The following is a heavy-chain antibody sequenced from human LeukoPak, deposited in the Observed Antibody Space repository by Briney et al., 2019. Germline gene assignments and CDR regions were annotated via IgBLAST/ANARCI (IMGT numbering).Heavy chain of an antibody. D-gene: IGHD2-2*02. CDR2: IYTSGST. V-gene: IGHV4-4*07. CDR1: GGSISSYY. Sequence: SETLSLTCTVSGGSISSYYWSWIQQPAGKGLEWIGRIYTSGSTNYNPSLKSRVTMSVDTSKNQFSLKLSSVTAADTAVYYCARAYCSSTSCYNAFDIWGQGTMVTVSS. J-gene: IGHJ3*02. CDR3: ARAYCSSTSCYNAFDI.